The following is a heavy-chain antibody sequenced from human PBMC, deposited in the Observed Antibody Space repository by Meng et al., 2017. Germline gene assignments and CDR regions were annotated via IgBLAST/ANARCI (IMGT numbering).Heavy chain of an antibody. Sequence: GESLKISCAAAGFTLDDYGMSWVRQAPGKGLEWVAGINWNGGSTGYVDSVKGRFTISRDNAKNSLYLQMNSLRAEDTALYYWARDRLAGYCSSTSCYGFDMWGQGTMVTVSS. CDR1: GFTLDDYG. CDR2: INWNGGST. J-gene: IGHJ3*02. D-gene: IGHD2-2*01. V-gene: IGHV3-20*04. CDR3: ARDRLAGYCSSTSCYGFDM.